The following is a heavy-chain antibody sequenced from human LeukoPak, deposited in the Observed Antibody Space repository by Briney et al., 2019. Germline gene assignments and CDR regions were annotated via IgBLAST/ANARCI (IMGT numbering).Heavy chain of an antibody. Sequence: SETQSLTCAIYSESFSGYFWSWIRQPPGKGLEWIGEINYSGSTNYNPSLKSRVTISVDTSKNQFSLKLSSVTAADTAVYYCARDVVAAVGTWDYWGQGTLVTVSS. J-gene: IGHJ4*02. CDR2: INYSGST. CDR3: ARDVVAAVGTWDY. D-gene: IGHD6-13*01. V-gene: IGHV4-34*01. CDR1: SESFSGYF.